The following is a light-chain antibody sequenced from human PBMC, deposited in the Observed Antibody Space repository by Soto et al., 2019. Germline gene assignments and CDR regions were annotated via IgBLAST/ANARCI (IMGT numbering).Light chain of an antibody. Sequence: DVVMTQSPLSLPVTLGQPASISCKSTQGLVYSDGNIYLNWFHQRPGQSPRRLIHNISDRDSGVADRVRGSRSGTDFTLEISRGETEDVEIDYCMQGTPLSFTFGQGTKLEIK. J-gene: IGKJ2*01. CDR3: MQGTPLSFT. CDR2: NIS. CDR1: QGLVYSDGNIY. V-gene: IGKV2-30*01.